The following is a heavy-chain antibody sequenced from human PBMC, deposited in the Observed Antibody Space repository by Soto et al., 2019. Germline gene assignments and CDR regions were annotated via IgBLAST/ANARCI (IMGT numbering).Heavy chain of an antibody. J-gene: IGHJ5*02. Sequence: SETLSLTCTVSGGSISSYYWSWIRQPPGKGLEWIGYIYYSGSTNYNPSLKSRVTISVDTSKNQFSLKLSSVTAADTAVYYCARFLNPTNWFDPWGQGTLVTVSS. D-gene: IGHD3-3*01. CDR1: GGSISSYY. CDR2: IYYSGST. CDR3: ARFLNPTNWFDP. V-gene: IGHV4-59*01.